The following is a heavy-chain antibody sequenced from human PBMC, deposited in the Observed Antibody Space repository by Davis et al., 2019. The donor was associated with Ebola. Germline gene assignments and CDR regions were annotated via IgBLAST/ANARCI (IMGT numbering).Heavy chain of an antibody. J-gene: IGHJ6*02. CDR2: ISSDGSNK. Sequence: GGSLRLSCAASGFTFSSYAMHWVRQAPGKGLEWVAVISSDGSNKYYADSVKGRFTISRDNSKNTLYLQMNSLRAEDTAVYYCAKGIVGATYYYYGMDVWGQGTTVTVSS. D-gene: IGHD1-26*01. CDR1: GFTFSSYA. CDR3: AKGIVGATYYYYGMDV. V-gene: IGHV3-30-3*01.